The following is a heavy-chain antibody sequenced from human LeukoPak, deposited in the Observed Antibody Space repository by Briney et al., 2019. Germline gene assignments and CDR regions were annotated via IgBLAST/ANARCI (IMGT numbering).Heavy chain of an antibody. CDR1: GYSLTSYW. CDR3: ARLARDYYGSGSYYPGAPNWFDP. D-gene: IGHD3-10*01. V-gene: IGHV5-51*01. Sequence: KIGESLKISCKSSGYSLTSYWIGWVRQRPGKGLEWMGIIYPGDSDARYSPSFQGQVTISADKSISTAYLQWSSLKASDTAMYYCARLARDYYGSGSYYPGAPNWFDPWGQGTLVTVSS. CDR2: IYPGDSDA. J-gene: IGHJ5*02.